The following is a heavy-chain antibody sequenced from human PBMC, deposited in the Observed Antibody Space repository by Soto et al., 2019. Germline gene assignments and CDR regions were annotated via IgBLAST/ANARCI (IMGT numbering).Heavy chain of an antibody. D-gene: IGHD3-22*01. CDR3: AKRLSVTMIVVVITTSFDY. Sequence: EVQLLDSGGGLVQPGGSLRLSCAASGFTFSNYAMSWVRQAPGKGLEWVSAISGSGGSTYYADSVKGRFTISRDNSKNTLYLQMNSLRAEDTAVYYCAKRLSVTMIVVVITTSFDYWGQGTLVTVSS. V-gene: IGHV3-23*01. CDR1: GFTFSNYA. J-gene: IGHJ4*02. CDR2: ISGSGGST.